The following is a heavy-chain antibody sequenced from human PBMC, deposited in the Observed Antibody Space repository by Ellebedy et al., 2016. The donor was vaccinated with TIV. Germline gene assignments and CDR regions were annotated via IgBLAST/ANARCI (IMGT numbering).Heavy chain of an antibody. V-gene: IGHV3-21*01. J-gene: IGHJ4*02. Sequence: GESLKISCAASGFTFSSYTLNWVRQAPGKGLEWVSSISTSSSYIYYADSVKGRFTISRDNAKNSLLLQMTSLRAEDTAVYYCARDQGWAVPGTTRFDYWGQGTLVTVSS. CDR3: ARDQGWAVPGTTRFDY. D-gene: IGHD6-19*01. CDR2: ISTSSSYI. CDR1: GFTFSSYT.